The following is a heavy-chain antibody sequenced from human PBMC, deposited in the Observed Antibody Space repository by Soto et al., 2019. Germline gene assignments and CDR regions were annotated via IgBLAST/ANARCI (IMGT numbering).Heavy chain of an antibody. D-gene: IGHD2-15*01. CDR3: VRSSRRDIAASRGMDV. V-gene: IGHV3-64*04. J-gene: IGHJ6*02. CDR2: ISNNGGTT. Sequence: PGGSLRLSCSASGFNFSSNAMHWVRQAPGKGLEYVAGISNNGGTTFYADSVKDRFTIFRDSPRNTLYLQVNSLRAEDTAVYFCVRSSRRDIAASRGMDVWGQGTTVTVSS. CDR1: GFNFSSNA.